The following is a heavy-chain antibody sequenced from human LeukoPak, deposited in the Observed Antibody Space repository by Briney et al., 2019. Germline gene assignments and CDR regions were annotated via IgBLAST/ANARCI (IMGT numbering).Heavy chain of an antibody. CDR2: IYYSGST. J-gene: IGHJ1*01. Sequence: SETLSLTCTVSGGSISSSSYYWGWIRQPPGKELEWIGSIYYSGSTYYNPSLKSRVTISVDTSKNQFSLKLSSVTAADTAVYYSARGYYDSSGYSYGYFQHWGQGTLVTVSS. CDR3: ARGYYDSSGYSYGYFQH. D-gene: IGHD3-22*01. CDR1: GGSISSSSYY. V-gene: IGHV4-39*01.